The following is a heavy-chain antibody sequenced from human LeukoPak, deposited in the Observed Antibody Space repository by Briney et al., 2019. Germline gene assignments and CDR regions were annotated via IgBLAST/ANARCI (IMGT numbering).Heavy chain of an antibody. V-gene: IGHV3-21*01. CDR3: ARGYCSGGSCYFNYFDY. Sequence: GGSLRLSCAASGFTFSSHSMTWVRQAPGKGLEWVSSISSSSNYIYYADSVKGRFTISRDNAKNSLYLQANSLRAEDTAVYYCARGYCSGGSCYFNYFDYWGQGTLVTVSS. J-gene: IGHJ4*02. CDR1: GFTFSSHS. CDR2: ISSSSNYI. D-gene: IGHD2-15*01.